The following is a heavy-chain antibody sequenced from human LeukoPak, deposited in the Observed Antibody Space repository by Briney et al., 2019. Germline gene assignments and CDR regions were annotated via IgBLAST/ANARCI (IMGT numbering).Heavy chain of an antibody. Sequence: GGSLRLFCAASGFTFSSYWMSWVRQAPGKGLEWVANSRKNGSEKYYVDAVKGRFTITKDNAKNSLYLQINSLRAEDTAVYYCAKFQGSGRGLFDYWGQGTLVTVSS. D-gene: IGHD3-10*01. CDR1: GFTFSSYW. CDR2: SRKNGSEK. CDR3: AKFQGSGRGLFDY. V-gene: IGHV3-7*01. J-gene: IGHJ4*02.